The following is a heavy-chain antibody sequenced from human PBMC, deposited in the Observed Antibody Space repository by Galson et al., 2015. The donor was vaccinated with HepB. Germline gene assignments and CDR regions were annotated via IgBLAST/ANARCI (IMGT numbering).Heavy chain of an antibody. V-gene: IGHV1-69*13. Sequence: SVKVSCKASGGTFSSYAISWVRQAPGQGLEWMGGIIPIFGTANYAQKFQGRVTITADESTSTAYMELSSLRSEDTAVYYCALSRVHGVYAPGVFDYWGQGTLVTVSS. CDR3: ALSRVHGVYAPGVFDY. J-gene: IGHJ4*02. D-gene: IGHD2-8*01. CDR1: GGTFSSYA. CDR2: IIPIFGTA.